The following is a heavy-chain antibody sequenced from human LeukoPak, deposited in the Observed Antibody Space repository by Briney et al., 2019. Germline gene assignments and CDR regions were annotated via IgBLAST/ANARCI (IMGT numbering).Heavy chain of an antibody. J-gene: IGHJ4*02. Sequence: SGTLSLTCAVYGGSFSGYYWSWIRQPPGKGLEWIGEINHSGSTNYNPSLKSRVTISVDTSKNQFSLKLSSVTAADTAVYYCARSKPIAVAGRTPDYWGQGTLVTVSS. CDR3: ARSKPIAVAGRTPDY. D-gene: IGHD6-19*01. V-gene: IGHV4-34*01. CDR1: GGSFSGYY. CDR2: INHSGST.